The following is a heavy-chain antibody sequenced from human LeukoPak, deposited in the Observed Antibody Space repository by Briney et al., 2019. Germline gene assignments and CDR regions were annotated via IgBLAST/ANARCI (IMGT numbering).Heavy chain of an antibody. Sequence: GGSLRLSCAASGFTFSSYWMSWVRQAPGKGLEWVANRKQDGSEKYYVDSVKGRFTISRDNAKNSLYLQMNSLRAEDTAVYYCARPTLYFWSGFSYFDYWGQGTLVTVSS. CDR2: RKQDGSEK. J-gene: IGHJ4*02. D-gene: IGHD3-3*01. V-gene: IGHV3-7*01. CDR1: GFTFSSYW. CDR3: ARPTLYFWSGFSYFDY.